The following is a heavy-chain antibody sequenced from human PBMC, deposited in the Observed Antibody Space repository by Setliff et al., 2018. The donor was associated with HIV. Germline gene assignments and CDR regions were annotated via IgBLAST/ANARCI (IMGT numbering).Heavy chain of an antibody. CDR3: ARGRTYYDFWSGQDYYYYMDV. Sequence: SETLSLTCAVYGGSFSGYYWSWIHQPPGKGLEWIGEINHSGSTNYNPSLKSRVTISVDTSKNQFSLKLSSVTAADTAVYYCARGRTYYDFWSGQDYYYYMDVWGKGTTVTVSS. CDR2: INHSGST. D-gene: IGHD3-3*01. V-gene: IGHV4-34*01. CDR1: GGSFSGYY. J-gene: IGHJ6*03.